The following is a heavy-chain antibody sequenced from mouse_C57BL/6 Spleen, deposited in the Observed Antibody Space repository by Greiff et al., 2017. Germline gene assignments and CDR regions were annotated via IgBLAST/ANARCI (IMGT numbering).Heavy chain of an antibody. CDR1: GYTFTSYT. D-gene: IGHD2-3*01. J-gene: IGHJ1*03. CDR3: ARSLYDVYYEGIRYFDV. V-gene: IGHV1-4*01. CDR2: INPSSGYT. Sequence: VQLQQSGAELARPGASVKMSCKASGYTFTSYTMHWVKQRPGQGLEWIGYINPSSGYTKYNQKFKDKATLTADKSSSTAYMQLSSLTSEDSAVYYCARSLYDVYYEGIRYFDVWGTGTTVTVSS.